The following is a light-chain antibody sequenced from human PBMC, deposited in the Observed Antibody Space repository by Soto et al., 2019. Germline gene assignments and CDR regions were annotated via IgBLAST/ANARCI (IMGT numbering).Light chain of an antibody. CDR3: QQYFSHST. CDR1: RTVSPW. CDR2: KTS. V-gene: IGKV1-5*03. J-gene: IGKJ2*01. Sequence: DIPMTQSPSTLSASVGDRVTLTCRASRTVSPWLAWYQQRPGKAPKLLIYKTSNLQSGVPSRFSGSGSGTEFILTISSLQPDDVATYYCQQYFSHSTFGQGTKLQIK.